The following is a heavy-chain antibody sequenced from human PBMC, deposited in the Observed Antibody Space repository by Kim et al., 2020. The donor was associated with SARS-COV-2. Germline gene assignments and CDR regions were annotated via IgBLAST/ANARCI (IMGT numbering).Heavy chain of an antibody. Sequence: YAASVKGRFTISRNTSRNKLYFRMNSLRAEDTAVYNCARDSVAHDAFDVCGQGTLLTVSS. V-gene: IGHV3-23*01. D-gene: IGHD2-15*01. J-gene: IGHJ3*01. CDR3: ARDSVAHDAFDV.